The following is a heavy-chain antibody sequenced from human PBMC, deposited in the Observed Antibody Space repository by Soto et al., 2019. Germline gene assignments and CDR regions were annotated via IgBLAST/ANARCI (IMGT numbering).Heavy chain of an antibody. D-gene: IGHD4-17*01. J-gene: IGHJ4*02. CDR1: GGSITSSSYY. V-gene: IGHV4-39*01. Sequence: SETLSLTCTVSGGSITSSSYYWGWIRQPPGKGLEWIGGIYYSGRSYCNPSLKSRVTMSVDTSKNQFSLTLNSVTAADAAVYYCARQRTTVVTQAYFDHWGQGTLVT. CDR2: IYYSGRS. CDR3: ARQRTTVVTQAYFDH.